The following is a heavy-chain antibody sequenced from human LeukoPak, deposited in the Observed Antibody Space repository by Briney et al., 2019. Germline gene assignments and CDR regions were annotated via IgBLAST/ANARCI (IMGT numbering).Heavy chain of an antibody. CDR2: IYSGGST. D-gene: IGHD3-16*02. Sequence: GGSLRLSCAASGFTVSSNYMSWVRQAPGKGLEWVSVIYSGGSTYYADSVKGRFTISRDNSKNTLYLQMNSLRAEDTAVYYCARDPHDYVWGSYPMGYYWGQGTLVTVSS. J-gene: IGHJ4*02. CDR3: ARDPHDYVWGSYPMGYY. CDR1: GFTVSSNY. V-gene: IGHV3-66*01.